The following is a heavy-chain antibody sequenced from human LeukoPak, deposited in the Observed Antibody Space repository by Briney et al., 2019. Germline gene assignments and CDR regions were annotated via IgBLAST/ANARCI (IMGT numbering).Heavy chain of an antibody. CDR3: ARKRVYGSGSLEVYYYYYGMDV. CDR2: TNHSGST. CDR1: GGSFSGYY. V-gene: IGHV4-34*01. D-gene: IGHD3-10*01. Sequence: SETLSLTCAVYGGSFSGYYWSWIRQPPGKGLEWIGETNHSGSTNYNPSLKSRVTISVDTSKNQFSLKLSSVTAADTAVYYCARKRVYGSGSLEVYYYYYGMDVWGQGTTVTVSS. J-gene: IGHJ6*02.